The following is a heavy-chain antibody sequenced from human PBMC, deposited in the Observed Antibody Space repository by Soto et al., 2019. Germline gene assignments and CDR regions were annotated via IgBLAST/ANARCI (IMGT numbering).Heavy chain of an antibody. CDR1: GGSFSGYY. Sequence: SETLSLTCAVYGGSFSGYYWSWIRQPPGKGLEGIGEINHSGSTNYNPSPKRRVTISVDTSKNQFSLKLSAVTAADTAVYYCARGQEGDFWSVYRSYWSFDLWGRGTLVTVSS. D-gene: IGHD3-3*01. V-gene: IGHV4-34*01. CDR3: ARGQEGDFWSVYRSYWSFDL. CDR2: INHSGST. J-gene: IGHJ2*01.